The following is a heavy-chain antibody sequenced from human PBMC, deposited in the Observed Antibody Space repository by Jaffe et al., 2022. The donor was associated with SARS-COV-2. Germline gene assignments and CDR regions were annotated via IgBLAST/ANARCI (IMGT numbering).Heavy chain of an antibody. CDR2: INDDGRST. V-gene: IGHV3-74*01. J-gene: IGHJ4*02. CDR1: GFTFSTHW. CDR3: ARASPTWENDY. Sequence: DVQLLQSGGGLVQPGGSLRLSCAASGFTFSTHWMYWVRQAPGKGLVWVSRINDDGRSTTYADSVKGRFTISRDNAKNTLYLQMSSLRADDTAVYYCARASPTWENDYWGQGTLVTVSS. D-gene: IGHD1-26*01.